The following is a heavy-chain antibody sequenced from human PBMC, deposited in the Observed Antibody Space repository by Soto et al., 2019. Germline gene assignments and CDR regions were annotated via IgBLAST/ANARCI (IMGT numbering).Heavy chain of an antibody. V-gene: IGHV1-69*13. CDR1: GGTFSSYA. Sequence: ASVKVSCKASGGTFSSYAISWVRQAPGQGLEWMGGIIPIFGTANYAQKFQGRVTITADESTSTAYMDMNSLSAEGTAVYYCARESEDLTSNFDYWGQGTLVTVSS. CDR2: IIPIFGTA. CDR3: ARESEDLTSNFDY. J-gene: IGHJ4*02.